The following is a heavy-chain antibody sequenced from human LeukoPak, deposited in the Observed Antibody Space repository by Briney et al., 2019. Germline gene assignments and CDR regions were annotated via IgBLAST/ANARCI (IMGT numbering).Heavy chain of an antibody. CDR2: IYSGGST. CDR3: ARGQYQLLNFDY. Sequence: GGSRRLSSAASGFTVSSNYMSWVRQAPGKGLEWVSVIYSGGSTYYADSVKGRFTISRDNSKNTLYLQMNSLRAEDTAVYYCARGQYQLLNFDYWGQGTLVTVSS. D-gene: IGHD2-2*01. CDR1: GFTVSSNY. J-gene: IGHJ4*02. V-gene: IGHV3-53*01.